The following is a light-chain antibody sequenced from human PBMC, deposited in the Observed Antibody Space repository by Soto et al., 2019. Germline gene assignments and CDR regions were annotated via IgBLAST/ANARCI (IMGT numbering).Light chain of an antibody. V-gene: IGKV3-11*01. CDR3: QQRSNWPIT. CDR2: DAS. J-gene: IGKJ5*01. Sequence: EILLTQSPATLSLSPGERATLSSRASQSISSYLAWYQQILGQAPRILIYDASNRDTGVPARFSGIWSGTDFTLPFSSLEPEDFAVYYCQQRSNWPITFGQGTRLEI. CDR1: QSISSY.